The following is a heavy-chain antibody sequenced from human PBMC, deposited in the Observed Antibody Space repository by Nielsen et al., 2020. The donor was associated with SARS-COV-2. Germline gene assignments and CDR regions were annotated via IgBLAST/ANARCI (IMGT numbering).Heavy chain of an antibody. CDR3: ARHTIVLMVYAQFDWYFDL. V-gene: IGHV4-34*01. CDR1: GGSFGGYY. J-gene: IGHJ2*01. Sequence: SETLSLTCAVYGGSFGGYYWSWIRQPPGKGLEWIGEVNYRGGTNYNPSLKSRVTISVDTSKNQFSLKLSSVTAADTAVYYCARHTIVLMVYAQFDWYFDLWGRGTLVTVSS. CDR2: VNYRGGT. D-gene: IGHD2-8*01.